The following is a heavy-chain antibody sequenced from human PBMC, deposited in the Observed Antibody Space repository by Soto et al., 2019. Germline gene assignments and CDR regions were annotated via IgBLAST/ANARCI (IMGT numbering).Heavy chain of an antibody. CDR1: GFSLSTSGVG. V-gene: IGHV2-5*01. CDR3: AHSFGTRITIFGVVRFGYFDY. Sequence: VSCPTLVNPTQTLTLTCTFSGFSLSTSGVGXGWIRQPPGKALEWLALIYWNDDKRYSPSLKSRLTITKDTSKNQVVLTMTNMDPVDTATYYCAHSFGTRITIFGVVRFGYFDYWGQGTLVTVSS. D-gene: IGHD3-3*01. CDR2: IYWNDDK. J-gene: IGHJ4*02.